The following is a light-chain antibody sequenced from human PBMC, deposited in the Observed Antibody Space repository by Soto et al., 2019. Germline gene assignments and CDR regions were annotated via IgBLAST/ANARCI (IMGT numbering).Light chain of an antibody. CDR3: MQSIELPRT. J-gene: IGKJ1*01. CDR1: RSLLQSDGNTY. CDR2: AVS. V-gene: IGKV2D-29*01. Sequence: IVMTQTPLSLSVTPGQPAAISCKSSRSLLQSDGNTYLSWYLQKPGQPPQLLIYAVSNRFSGVPDRFSGSGSGTDFTLKISRVEAEDVGVYYCMQSIELPRTFGQGTKVDIK.